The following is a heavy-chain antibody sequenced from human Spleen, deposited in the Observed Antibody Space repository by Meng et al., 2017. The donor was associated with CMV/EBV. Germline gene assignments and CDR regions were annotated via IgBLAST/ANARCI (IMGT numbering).Heavy chain of an antibody. CDR1: GGAISRGEYY. CDR3: ARSYWSGYSNWFDP. J-gene: IGHJ5*02. Sequence: GGAISRGEYYWSWICEPPGKGLEWVGYLYYTGSTYHNPSLKSRVTISVDTSKNQFSLNLSSVTAADTAVYYCARSYWSGYSNWFDPWGQGTLVTVSS. CDR2: LYYTGST. V-gene: IGHV4-30-4*08. D-gene: IGHD3-3*01.